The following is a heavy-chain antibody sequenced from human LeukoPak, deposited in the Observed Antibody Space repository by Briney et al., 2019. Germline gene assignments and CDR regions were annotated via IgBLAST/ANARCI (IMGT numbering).Heavy chain of an antibody. CDR1: GGSFSGYY. J-gene: IGHJ4*02. CDR2: INHSGST. V-gene: IGHV4-34*01. Sequence: SETLSLTCAVYGGSFSGYYWSWIRQPPGKGLEWIGEINHSGSTNYNPSLKSRVTISVDTSKNQFSLKLSSVTAADTAVYYCARSRDRDYFDYWGQGTPVTVSS. CDR3: ARSRDRDYFDY. D-gene: IGHD3-22*01.